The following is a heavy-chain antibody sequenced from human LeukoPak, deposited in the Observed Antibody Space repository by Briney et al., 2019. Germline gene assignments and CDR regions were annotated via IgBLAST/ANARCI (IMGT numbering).Heavy chain of an antibody. J-gene: IGHJ4*02. CDR2: IRSKAYGGTT. CDR3: TRGHGAAAGLLHS. D-gene: IGHD6-13*01. CDR1: GFTLGDYA. Sequence: GGALRLSCTASGFTLGDYAMSWVRQAPGKVLEWVSFIRSKAYGGTTEYAASVKGRFTISRDDSKSIAYLQMNSLKTEDTAVYYCTRGHGAAAGLLHSWGQGTLVTVSS. V-gene: IGHV3-49*04.